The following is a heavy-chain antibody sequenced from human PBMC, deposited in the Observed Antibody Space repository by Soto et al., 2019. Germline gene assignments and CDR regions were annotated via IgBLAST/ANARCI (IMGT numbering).Heavy chain of an antibody. CDR1: GFPFSGYL. V-gene: IGHV3-7*05. CDR3: ARGLVDM. D-gene: IGHD3-10*01. Sequence: EVQVVESGGGSVQPGGSLRLSCTVSGFPFSGYLMDWVRQAPGKGLEWVANINHDGSEMYYADSVKGRFTISRDNAKNSRYMQMNSMRVEDTAVYYCARGLVDMWGQGTMVTVSS. CDR2: INHDGSEM. J-gene: IGHJ3*02.